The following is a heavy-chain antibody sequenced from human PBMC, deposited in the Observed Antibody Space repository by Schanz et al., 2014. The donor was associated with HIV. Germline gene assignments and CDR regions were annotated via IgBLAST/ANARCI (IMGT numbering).Heavy chain of an antibody. V-gene: IGHV1-18*04. CDR3: AIPSSGWSTFDY. D-gene: IGHD6-19*01. Sequence: QVQLLQSGTEVKKPGASVKVSCKGSRYSFTRYGISWVRQAPGQGLEWMGWISGDNNNTKYEQKFQARVTMTTDTSTTTAYMELRSLRSDDTAVYYCAIPSSGWSTFDYWGQGTLVTVSS. CDR2: ISGDNNNT. J-gene: IGHJ4*02. CDR1: RYSFTRYG.